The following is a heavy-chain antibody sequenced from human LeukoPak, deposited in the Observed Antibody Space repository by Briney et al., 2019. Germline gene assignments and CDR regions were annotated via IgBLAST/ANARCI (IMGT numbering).Heavy chain of an antibody. CDR1: GFTFMNYD. D-gene: IGHD2-15*01. V-gene: IGHV3-33*08. J-gene: IGHJ4*02. CDR2: IWHDGGKQ. Sequence: HPGGSLRLSCAASGFTFMNYDMHWVRQTPDKGLEWVAHIWHDGGKQYYADSVKGRFTISRDNSKNTLYLEMSSLRIEDTAIYYCARDPNYCSGGSCFSGITFLHYWGQGTLVTVSS. CDR3: ARDPNYCSGGSCFSGITFLHY.